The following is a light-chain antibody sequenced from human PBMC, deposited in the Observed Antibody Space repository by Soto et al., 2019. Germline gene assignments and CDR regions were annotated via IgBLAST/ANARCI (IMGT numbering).Light chain of an antibody. CDR1: SSDVGGYNY. Sequence: QSALTQPASVSGSPGQSITISCTGTSSDVGGYNYVYWYQQHPGKAPKLMIYDVSNRPSGVSNRFSGSKSGNTASLTISGLPAEDEADYYCSSYTSSSTLGFGGGTKLTVL. V-gene: IGLV2-14*01. J-gene: IGLJ2*01. CDR3: SSYTSSSTLG. CDR2: DVS.